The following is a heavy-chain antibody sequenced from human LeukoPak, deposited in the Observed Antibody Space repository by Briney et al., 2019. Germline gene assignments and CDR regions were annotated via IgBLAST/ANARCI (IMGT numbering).Heavy chain of an antibody. D-gene: IGHD3-22*01. Sequence: GGSLRLSCPASGFTFGDYGMSWFRQAPGKGLEWVGFIKSYAYGGTTEYAASVKGRFTISRDDSKSIDYLQMNSLNTEDTAMYSCTRASYYDSSGYYYRVGDYWGQGTLVTVSS. V-gene: IGHV3-49*03. J-gene: IGHJ4*02. CDR2: IKSYAYGGTT. CDR1: GFTFGDYG. CDR3: TRASYYDSSGYYYRVGDY.